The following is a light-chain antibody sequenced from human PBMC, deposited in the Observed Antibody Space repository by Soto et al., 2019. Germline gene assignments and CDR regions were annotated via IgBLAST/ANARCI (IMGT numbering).Light chain of an antibody. CDR1: QSINNY. CDR2: DAS. J-gene: IGKJ1*01. CDR3: QQGFSAPPWT. V-gene: IGKV1-39*01. Sequence: DLQMTKSPSSLSASVGDRVTITCRSSQSINNYLNWYQQRPGKAPKVIMYDASTLQSGVPTRFSGSGSGTDFTLTISSLQPEDFATYYCQQGFSAPPWTFGQGTKVEI.